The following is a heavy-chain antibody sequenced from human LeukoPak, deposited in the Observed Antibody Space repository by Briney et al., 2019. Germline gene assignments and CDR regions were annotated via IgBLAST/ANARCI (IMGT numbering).Heavy chain of an antibody. D-gene: IGHD3-22*01. CDR3: ARRSKVRRYYYDSSGYYREGADAFDI. CDR1: GYSFTSYW. Sequence: PGESLKISCKGSGYSFTSYWIGWVRQMPGKGPEWMGIIYPGDSDTRYSPSFQGQVTISADKSISTAYLQWSSLKASDTAMYYCARRSKVRRYYYDSSGYYREGADAFDIWGQGTMVTVSS. J-gene: IGHJ3*02. CDR2: IYPGDSDT. V-gene: IGHV5-51*01.